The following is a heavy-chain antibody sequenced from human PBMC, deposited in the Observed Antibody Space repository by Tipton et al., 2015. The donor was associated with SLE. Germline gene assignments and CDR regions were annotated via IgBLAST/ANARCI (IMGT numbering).Heavy chain of an antibody. CDR1: GYTFTGYY. D-gene: IGHD3-10*01. CDR3: ARDRMTTVRGVPLAY. Sequence: QLVQSGAEVKKPGASVKVSCKASGYTFTGYYIHWVRQAPGQGLEWMGRINPNSGGTNYAQKFQGRVTMTRDTSISTAYMELSRLTADDTAVYYCARDRMTTVRGVPLAYWGQGTLVTVSS. CDR2: INPNSGGT. J-gene: IGHJ4*02. V-gene: IGHV1-2*06.